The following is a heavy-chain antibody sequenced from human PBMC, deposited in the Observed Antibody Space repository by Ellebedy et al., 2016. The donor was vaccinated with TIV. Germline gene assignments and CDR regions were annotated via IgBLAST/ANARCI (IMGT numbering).Heavy chain of an antibody. D-gene: IGHD3-10*01. CDR3: ARSRLGGGHWYFDF. Sequence: ASVKVSXXVSGYTFTRYGMSWVRQAPGQGLEWMGWIAVYNGHTKYAQKFQDRVVMTTGTATSTVYMELRSLRSDDTAVYYCARSRLGGGHWYFDFWGRGTLVTVSS. CDR2: IAVYNGHT. J-gene: IGHJ2*01. CDR1: GYTFTRYG. V-gene: IGHV1-18*01.